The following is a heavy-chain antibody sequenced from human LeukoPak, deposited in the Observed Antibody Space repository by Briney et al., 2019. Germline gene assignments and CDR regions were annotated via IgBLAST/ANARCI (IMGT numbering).Heavy chain of an antibody. V-gene: IGHV4-39*01. D-gene: IGHD2-15*01. CDR1: GGSISSSSYY. CDR3: ARQEKDIVVVVAATFDY. CDR2: IYYSGST. J-gene: IGHJ4*02. Sequence: PSETLSLTCTVSGGSISSSSYYWCWIRQPPGKGLEWIGSIYYSGSTYYNPSLKRRVTVSVDTSKNQFSLKLSSVTAADTAVYYCARQEKDIVVVVAATFDYWGQGTLVTVSS.